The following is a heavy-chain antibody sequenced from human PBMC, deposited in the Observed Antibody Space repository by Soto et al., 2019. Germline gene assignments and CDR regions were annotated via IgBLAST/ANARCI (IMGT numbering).Heavy chain of an antibody. CDR2: IYYSGST. J-gene: IGHJ5*02. CDR1: GGSISSSSYY. V-gene: IGHV4-39*01. Sequence: PSETLSLTCTVSGGSISSSSYYWGWIRQPPGKGLEWIGSIYYSGSTYYNPSLKSRVTISVDTSKNQFSLKLSSVTAADTAVYYCARVKAYSSGQYHWFDPWGQGTLVTVSS. D-gene: IGHD6-19*01. CDR3: ARVKAYSSGQYHWFDP.